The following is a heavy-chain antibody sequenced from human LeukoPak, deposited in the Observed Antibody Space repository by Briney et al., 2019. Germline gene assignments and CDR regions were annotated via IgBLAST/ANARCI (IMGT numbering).Heavy chain of an antibody. CDR1: GYSISSGYY. CDR3: ARRRGSHYFDY. V-gene: IGHV4-38-2*01. Sequence: SETLSLTCAVSGYSISSGYYWGWIRQPPGKGLEWIGSIFHSGSTYYNPSLKSRVTMSVDTSENHFSLNLRSVTAADTAVYYCARRRGSHYFDYWGQGTLVTVSS. D-gene: IGHD3-10*01. CDR2: IFHSGST. J-gene: IGHJ4*02.